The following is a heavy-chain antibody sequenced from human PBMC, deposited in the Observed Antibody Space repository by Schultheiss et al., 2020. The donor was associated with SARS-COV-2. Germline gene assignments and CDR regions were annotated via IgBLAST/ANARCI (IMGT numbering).Heavy chain of an antibody. CDR2: VSASGTT. J-gene: IGHJ6*03. Sequence: SETLSLTCSVSGASINNYYWSWIRQPAGKGLEWIGRVSASGTTHYNPSLKSRITMSVDTSENQFSLILTSMTAADTGVYYCARFSIWAATYYYMDVWGTGTTVTVSS. CDR1: GASINNYY. V-gene: IGHV4-4*07. D-gene: IGHD3-16*01. CDR3: ARFSIWAATYYYMDV.